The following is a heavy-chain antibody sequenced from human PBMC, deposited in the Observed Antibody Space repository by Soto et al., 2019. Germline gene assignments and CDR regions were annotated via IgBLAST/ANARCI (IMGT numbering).Heavy chain of an antibody. D-gene: IGHD5-12*01. J-gene: IGHJ6*02. CDR1: GGTFSSYA. CDR2: IIPIFGTA. V-gene: IGHV1-69*13. Sequence: SVKVSCKASGGTFSSYAISWVRQAPGQGLEWMGWIIPIFGTANYAQKFQGRVTITADESTSTAYMELSSLRSEDTAVYYCARTVDIVATIDPSSHYGMDVWGQGTTVTVSS. CDR3: ARTVDIVATIDPSSHYGMDV.